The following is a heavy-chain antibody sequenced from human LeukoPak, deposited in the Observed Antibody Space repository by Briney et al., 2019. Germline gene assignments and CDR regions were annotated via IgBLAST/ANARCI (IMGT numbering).Heavy chain of an antibody. D-gene: IGHD2-2*02. CDR3: ARGYIVVVPAAIGDYFDY. CDR1: GGSFSGYY. V-gene: IGHV4-34*01. Sequence: PSETLSLTCAVYGGSFSGYYWSWIPQPPGKGLEWIGEINHSGSTNYNPPLKSRVTISVDTSKNQFSLKLSSVTAADTAVYYCARGYIVVVPAAIGDYFDYWGPGTLVTVSS. J-gene: IGHJ4*02. CDR2: INHSGST.